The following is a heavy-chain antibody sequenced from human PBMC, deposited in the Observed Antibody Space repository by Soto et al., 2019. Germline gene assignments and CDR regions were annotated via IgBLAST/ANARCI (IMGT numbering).Heavy chain of an antibody. CDR2: IIPIFGPA. CDR3: ASVATGNYFDY. Sequence: QVQLVQSGAEVKKPGSSVKVSCKASGGTFSSYAISWGRQALGQGLEWMGGIIPIFGPANYAQKFQGRVTITADKSTSTAYMELSSLRSEDTAVYYCASVATGNYFDYWGQGTLVTVSS. CDR1: GGTFSSYA. V-gene: IGHV1-69*06. D-gene: IGHD5-12*01. J-gene: IGHJ4*02.